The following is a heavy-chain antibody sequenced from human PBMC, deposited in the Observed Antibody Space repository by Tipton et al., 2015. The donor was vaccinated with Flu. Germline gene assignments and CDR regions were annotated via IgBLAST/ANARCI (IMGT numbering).Heavy chain of an antibody. Sequence: TLSLTCSVSGGSITTYYWSWLRQPPGKGLELIGYMYHTEDAKYNPSLKSRVTMSGDTSTDQISLRLNSVTAADTAVYYCARLILFGLVNHDFYYGFDVWGEGTTVTVST. D-gene: IGHD3/OR15-3a*01. V-gene: IGHV4-59*08. CDR3: ARLILFGLVNHDFYYGFDV. J-gene: IGHJ6*04. CDR1: GGSITTYY. CDR2: MYHTEDA.